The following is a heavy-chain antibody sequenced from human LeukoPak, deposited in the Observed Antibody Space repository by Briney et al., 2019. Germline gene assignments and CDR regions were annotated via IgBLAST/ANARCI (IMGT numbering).Heavy chain of an antibody. CDR1: GFTFSTYA. J-gene: IGHJ3*02. Sequence: GGSLRLSCAASGFTFSTYAMTWVRQAPGKGPEWVSYISTSSTTIYYADSVKGRFTISRDNAKNSLYLQMNSLRDEDTAVYYCARDTGGSYYDAFDIWGQGTMVSVSS. D-gene: IGHD1-26*01. CDR2: ISTSSTTI. V-gene: IGHV3-48*02. CDR3: ARDTGGSYYDAFDI.